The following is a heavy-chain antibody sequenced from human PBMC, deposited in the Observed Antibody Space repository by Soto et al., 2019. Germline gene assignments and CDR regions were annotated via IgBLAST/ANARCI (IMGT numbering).Heavy chain of an antibody. D-gene: IGHD5-12*01. CDR1: GGPISSYY. J-gene: IGHJ4*02. CDR2: IYYSGST. Sequence: SETLSLTCTVSGGPISSYYWSWIRQPPGKGLEWIGYIYYSGSTNYNPSLKSRVTISVDTSKNQFSLKLSSVTAADTAVYYCARDQRGYDYFDYWGQGTLVTVSS. CDR3: ARDQRGYDYFDY. V-gene: IGHV4-59*01.